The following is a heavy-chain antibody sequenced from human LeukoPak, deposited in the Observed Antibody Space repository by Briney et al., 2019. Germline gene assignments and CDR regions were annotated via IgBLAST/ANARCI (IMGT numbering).Heavy chain of an antibody. CDR2: INQDRSEK. V-gene: IGHV3-7*01. D-gene: IGHD3-10*01. Sequence: GGSLRLSCAASGFTLSSYWMSWVRQAPGKGLEWVANINQDRSEKYYVDSVKGRFTISRDNAKNSLYLQMNSLRAEDTAVYYCARDRGDPTVYWGQGTLVTVSS. CDR3: ARDRGDPTVY. J-gene: IGHJ4*02. CDR1: GFTLSSYW.